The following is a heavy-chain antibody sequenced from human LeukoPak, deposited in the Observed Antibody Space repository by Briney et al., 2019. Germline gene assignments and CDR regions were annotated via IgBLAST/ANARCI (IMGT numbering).Heavy chain of an antibody. CDR3: ARDRRLYCSNGVCLPPSSPDY. CDR1: GFTFSSYS. CDR2: ISSSSSYI. D-gene: IGHD2-8*01. V-gene: IGHV3-21*01. J-gene: IGHJ4*02. Sequence: GGSLRLYCAASGFTFSSYSMNWVRQAPGKGLEWVSSISSSSSYIYYADSVKGRFTISRDNAKNSLYLQMNSLRAEDTAVYYCARDRRLYCSNGVCLPPSSPDYWGQGTLVTVSS.